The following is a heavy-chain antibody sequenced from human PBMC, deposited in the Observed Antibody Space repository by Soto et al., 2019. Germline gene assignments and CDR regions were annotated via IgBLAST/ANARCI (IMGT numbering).Heavy chain of an antibody. V-gene: IGHV3-15*01. CDR3: TKDSVTIFGVVIRAPY. CDR2: IKSKTDGGTT. D-gene: IGHD3-3*01. J-gene: IGHJ4*02. Sequence: KSGGSLRLSCAASGFTFSNAWMSWVRQAPGKGLEWVGRIKSKTDGGTTDYAAPVKGRFTISRDDSKNTLYLQMNSLKTEDTAVYYCTKDSVTIFGVVIRAPYWGQGTLVTVSS. CDR1: GFTFSNAW.